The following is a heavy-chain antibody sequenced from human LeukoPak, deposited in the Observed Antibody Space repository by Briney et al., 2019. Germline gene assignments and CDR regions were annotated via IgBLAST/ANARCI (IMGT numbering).Heavy chain of an antibody. J-gene: IGHJ3*02. V-gene: IGHV3-30-3*01. CDR2: ISYDGSNK. CDR1: GFSFSNYA. Sequence: PGGSLRLSCAAPGFSFSNYAMHWARQAPGKGLEWVAVISYDGSNKYYADSVKGRFTISRDNSKNTLYLQMNSLRAEDTAVYYCARDLAWDAFDIWGQGTMVTVSS. CDR3: ARDLAWDAFDI.